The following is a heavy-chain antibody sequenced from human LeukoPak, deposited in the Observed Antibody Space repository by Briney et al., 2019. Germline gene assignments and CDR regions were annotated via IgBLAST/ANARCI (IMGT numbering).Heavy chain of an antibody. CDR1: GYTFTSYG. D-gene: IGHD3-10*01. J-gene: IGHJ6*02. Sequence: ASVKVSCEASGYTFTSYGISWVRQAPGQGLEWMGWISAYNGNTNYAQKLQGRVTMTTDTSTSTAYMELRSLRSDDTAVYYCARRGSGSYYPGGYYYYYGMDVWGQGTTVTVSS. V-gene: IGHV1-18*01. CDR2: ISAYNGNT. CDR3: ARRGSGSYYPGGYYYYYGMDV.